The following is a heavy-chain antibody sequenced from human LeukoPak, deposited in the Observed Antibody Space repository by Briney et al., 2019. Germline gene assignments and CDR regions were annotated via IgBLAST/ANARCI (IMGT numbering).Heavy chain of an antibody. V-gene: IGHV1-2*02. CDR3: ARVGSSSSWYYYYYYMDV. J-gene: IGHJ6*03. CDR1: GYTFTGYY. Sequence: ASVKVSCKASGYTFTGYYMHWVRQAPGQGLEWMGWINPNSGGTNYAQKFQGRVTMTRDTSISTAYMELSRLRSDDTAVYYCARVGSSSSWYYYYYYMDVWGKGTTVTVSS. CDR2: INPNSGGT. D-gene: IGHD6-13*01.